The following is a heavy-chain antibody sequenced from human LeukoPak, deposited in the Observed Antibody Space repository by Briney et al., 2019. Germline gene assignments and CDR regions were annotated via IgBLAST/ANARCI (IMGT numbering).Heavy chain of an antibody. CDR2: NYYSGSG. D-gene: IGHD2-21*02. V-gene: IGHV4-59*01. J-gene: IGHJ6*03. CDR3: ARGLIPFPRHYYYLDV. Sequence: SETLSLTCRVSGGSISTYYWSWIRQPPGKGLEWIGYNYYSGSGIYSPSLKSRVTISLDTSKNQFSLKLSSVTAADTAVYYCARGLIPFPRHYYYLDVWGKGTTVIVSS. CDR1: GGSISTYY.